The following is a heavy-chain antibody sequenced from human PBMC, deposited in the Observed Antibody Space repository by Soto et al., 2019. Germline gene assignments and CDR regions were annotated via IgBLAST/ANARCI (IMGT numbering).Heavy chain of an antibody. D-gene: IGHD6-6*01. CDR3: ARSPGEQLVTPPYNWFDP. CDR2: INAGNGNT. J-gene: IGHJ5*02. CDR1: GYTFTSYA. Sequence: QVQLVQSGAEVKKPGASVKVSCKASGYTFTSYAMHWVRQAPGQRLEWMGWINAGNGNTKYSQKFQGRVTITRDTSASTAYMELSSLRSEDTAVYYCARSPGEQLVTPPYNWFDPWGQGTLVTVSS. V-gene: IGHV1-3*01.